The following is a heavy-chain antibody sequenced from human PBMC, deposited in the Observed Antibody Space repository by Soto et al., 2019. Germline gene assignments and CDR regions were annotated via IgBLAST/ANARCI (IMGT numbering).Heavy chain of an antibody. Sequence: QAPVVESGGGVVQPGRSLRLSCAASGFTFTGYAMHWVRQAPGKGLEWVALISYDGNTNFYAESVQGRFTISKDNSQSAVLLQLNSLRPDDTGIYYCAGAGGGLEVVTAGLDYWGQGTRVT. CDR1: GFTFTGYA. CDR2: ISYDGNTN. V-gene: IGHV3-30-3*01. CDR3: AGAGGGLEVVTAGLDY. J-gene: IGHJ4*02. D-gene: IGHD2-21*02.